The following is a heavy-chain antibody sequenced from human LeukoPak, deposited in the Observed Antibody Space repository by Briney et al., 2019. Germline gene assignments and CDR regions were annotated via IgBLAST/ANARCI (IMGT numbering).Heavy chain of an antibody. V-gene: IGHV4-34*01. CDR2: INHSGST. CDR1: GGSFSDYY. J-gene: IGHJ5*02. Sequence: SETLSLTCAVYGGSFSDYYWSWIRQPPGKGLEWIGEINHSGSTNYNPSLKSRVTISVDTSKNQFSLKLSSVTAADTAVYYCARKAIFGVVVGPRFDPWGQGTLVTVSS. CDR3: ARKAIFGVVVGPRFDP. D-gene: IGHD3-3*01.